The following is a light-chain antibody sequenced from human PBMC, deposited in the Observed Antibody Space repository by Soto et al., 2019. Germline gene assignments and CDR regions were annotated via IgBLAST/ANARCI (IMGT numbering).Light chain of an antibody. V-gene: IGKV3-15*01. Sequence: EIGMTQSPATLSVSPGGRATLSCRASQSISDTLAWYQQKPGQAPRLLIYSASIRATGFPGRFSGSGSGTDFTLTINSLHSEDFGVYYCQQYNNWPPSTFGQGTRLEI. J-gene: IGKJ5*01. CDR2: SAS. CDR1: QSISDT. CDR3: QQYNNWPPST.